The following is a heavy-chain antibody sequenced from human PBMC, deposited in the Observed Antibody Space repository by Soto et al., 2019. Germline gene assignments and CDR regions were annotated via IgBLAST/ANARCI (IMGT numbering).Heavy chain of an antibody. V-gene: IGHV1-69*01. CDR1: GGTFSTYA. Sequence: QVQLVQSGAEVKKPGSSVKVSCKAPGGTFSTYAISWVRQAPGQGLEWMGGVIPIFGTPKYAQKFQGRVTITAEESTSTGYMERRSLRSEDTAVYYCARSQGGSSSLDIYYYYYYGMDVWGQGTTVTVSS. CDR2: VIPIFGTP. D-gene: IGHD2-15*01. CDR3: ARSQGGSSSLDIYYYYYYGMDV. J-gene: IGHJ6*02.